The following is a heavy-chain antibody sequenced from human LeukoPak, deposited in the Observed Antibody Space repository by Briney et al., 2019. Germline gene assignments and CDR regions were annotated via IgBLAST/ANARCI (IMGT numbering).Heavy chain of an antibody. CDR3: ARESRIVEGDGYYMDV. J-gene: IGHJ6*03. CDR2: IIPIFGTA. D-gene: IGHD1-26*01. Sequence: GASVKVSCKASGGTFSSYAISWVRQAPGQGLEWMGGIIPIFGTANYAQKFQGRVTITADESTSTAYMELSSLRSEDTAVYYCARESRIVEGDGYYMDVWGKGTTVTVSS. CDR1: GGTFSSYA. V-gene: IGHV1-69*13.